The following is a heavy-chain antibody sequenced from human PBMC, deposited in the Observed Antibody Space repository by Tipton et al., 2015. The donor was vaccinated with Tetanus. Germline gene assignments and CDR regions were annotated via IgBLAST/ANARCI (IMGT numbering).Heavy chain of an antibody. CDR3: ARDQARGARGWNYFDC. CDR2: IYYSGST. Sequence: TLSLTCTVSGGSISSGGYYWSWIRQHPGKGLEWIGDIYYSGSTYYNASLKSRVTISVDTSKNQFSLKLNSVTAADTAVYYCARDQARGARGWNYFDCWGQGTLVTVSS. V-gene: IGHV4-31*03. CDR1: GGSISSGGYY. J-gene: IGHJ4*02. D-gene: IGHD1-26*01.